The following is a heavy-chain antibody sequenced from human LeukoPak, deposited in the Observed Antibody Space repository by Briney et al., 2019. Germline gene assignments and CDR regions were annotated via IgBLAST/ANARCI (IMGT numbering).Heavy chain of an antibody. V-gene: IGHV3-43*02. D-gene: IGHD1-26*01. Sequence: PGGSLRFSCAASGFTFDDYAMHWVRQAPGKGLEWVSLISGDGGSTYYADSVKGRFTISRDNSKNSLYLQMNSLRTEDTALYYCAKDNGDSGSYNALDYWGQGTLVTVSS. CDR2: ISGDGGST. J-gene: IGHJ4*02. CDR3: AKDNGDSGSYNALDY. CDR1: GFTFDDYA.